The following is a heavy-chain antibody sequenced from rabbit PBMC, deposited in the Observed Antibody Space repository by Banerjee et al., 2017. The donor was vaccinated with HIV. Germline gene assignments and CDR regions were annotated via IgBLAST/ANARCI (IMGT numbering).Heavy chain of an antibody. D-gene: IGHD4-1*01. Sequence: QSLEESGGDLVKPGASLTLTCTASGFSFSSNYYIFWVRQAPGKGLEWIGCTNTGSGRTYYASWAKGRFTISKTSSTTVTLQMTSLTAADTATYFCARGDYVSSAWGDLWGPGTLVTVS. CDR3: ARGDYVSSAWGDL. J-gene: IGHJ4*01. CDR2: TNTGSGRT. V-gene: IGHV1S40*01. CDR1: GFSFSSNYY.